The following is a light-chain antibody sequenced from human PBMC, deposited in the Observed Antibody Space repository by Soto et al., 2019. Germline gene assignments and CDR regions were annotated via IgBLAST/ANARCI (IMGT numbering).Light chain of an antibody. J-gene: IGLJ1*01. CDR2: DVG. CDR3: TSYRTVSTYV. CDR1: SSDIGGYNF. V-gene: IGLV2-14*01. Sequence: QSALTQPASVSGSPGQSITIACTGTSSDIGGYNFVSWYQQHPGKAPKLLIYDVGNRPSGVSNRFSCSKSGNTASLTISGLQAEDEANYYCTSYRTVSTYVFGTGTKLTVL.